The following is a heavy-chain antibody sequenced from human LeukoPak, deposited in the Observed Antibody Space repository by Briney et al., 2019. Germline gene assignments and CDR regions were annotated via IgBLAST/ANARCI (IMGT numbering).Heavy chain of an antibody. CDR1: GGSFSGYY. CDR2: INHSGST. D-gene: IGHD3-10*01. V-gene: IGHV4-34*01. CDR3: ARGSLWFGEDY. Sequence: SETLSLTCAVYGGSFSGYYWSWIRQPPGKGLEWIGEINHSGSTNYNPSLKSRVTLSVDTSKNQFSLKLRSVTAADTAVYYCARGSLWFGEDYWGQGTLVTVSS. J-gene: IGHJ4*02.